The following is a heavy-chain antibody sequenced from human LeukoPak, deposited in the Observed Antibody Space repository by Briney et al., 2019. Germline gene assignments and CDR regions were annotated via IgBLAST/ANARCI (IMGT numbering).Heavy chain of an antibody. CDR3: ARGGFGGAIIYYYYYGMDV. D-gene: IGHD3-16*01. V-gene: IGHV4-59*01. J-gene: IGHJ6*02. CDR1: GGSISSYY. Sequence: QSSETLSLTCTVSGGSISSYYWSWIRQPPGKGLEWIGYIYYSGSTNYNPSLKSRVTISVDTSKNQFSLKLSSVTAADTAVYYCARGGFGGAIIYYYYYGMDVWGQGTTVTVSS. CDR2: IYYSGST.